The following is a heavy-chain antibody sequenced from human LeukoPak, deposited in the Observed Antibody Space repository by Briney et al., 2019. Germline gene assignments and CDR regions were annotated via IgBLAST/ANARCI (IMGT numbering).Heavy chain of an antibody. Sequence: PGGSLRLSCATSGFAFSSYWMLWVRQAAGKGLEWVSRIDGDGTTTTYADSVKGRFTISRDNEKNILYLRMNSLRVEDTATYYCARSQFDYWGQGILVTVSS. J-gene: IGHJ4*02. CDR3: ARSQFDY. CDR2: IDGDGTTT. CDR1: GFAFSSYW. V-gene: IGHV3-74*03.